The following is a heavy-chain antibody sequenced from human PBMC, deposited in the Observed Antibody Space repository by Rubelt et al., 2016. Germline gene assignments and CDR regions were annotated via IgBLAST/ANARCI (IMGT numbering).Heavy chain of an antibody. Sequence: GFTFSSYGMHWVRQAPGKGLEWVAVISYDGSNKYYADSVKGRFTISRDNSKNTLYLQMNSLRAEDTAVYDCAKDPWHPRVGSGSYRDTKNYYYYYGMDVWGQGTTVTVSS. CDR1: GFTFSSYG. D-gene: IGHD3-10*01. CDR3: AKDPWHPRVGSGSYRDTKNYYYYYGMDV. J-gene: IGHJ6*02. V-gene: IGHV3-30*18. CDR2: ISYDGSNK.